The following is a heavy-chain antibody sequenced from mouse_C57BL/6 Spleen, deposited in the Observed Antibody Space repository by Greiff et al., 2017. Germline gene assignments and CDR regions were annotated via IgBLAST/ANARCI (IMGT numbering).Heavy chain of an antibody. J-gene: IGHJ2*01. D-gene: IGHD3-2*02. CDR1: GYTFTSYW. CDR2: IDPSDSYT. V-gene: IGHV1-69*01. Sequence: QVQLQQPGAELVMPGASVKLSCKASGYTFTSYWMHWVKQRPGQGLEWIGEIDPSDSYTNYNQKFKGKSTLTVDKSSSTAYMQLSSLTSEDSAVYYCARSGTAQATLFDYWGQGTTLTVSS. CDR3: ARSGTAQATLFDY.